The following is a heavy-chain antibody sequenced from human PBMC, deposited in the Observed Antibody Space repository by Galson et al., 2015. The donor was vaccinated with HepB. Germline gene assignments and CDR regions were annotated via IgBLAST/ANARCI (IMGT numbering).Heavy chain of an antibody. CDR2: ISGSGGST. Sequence: SLRLSCAASGFTFSGYAMSWARQAPGKGLEWVSAISGSGGSTYYADSVKGRFTISRDNSKNTLYLQMNSLRAEDTAVYYCAKDSYYDSSGYSPPFFDYWGQGTLVTVSS. CDR1: GFTFSGYA. D-gene: IGHD3-22*01. V-gene: IGHV3-23*01. J-gene: IGHJ4*02. CDR3: AKDSYYDSSGYSPPFFDY.